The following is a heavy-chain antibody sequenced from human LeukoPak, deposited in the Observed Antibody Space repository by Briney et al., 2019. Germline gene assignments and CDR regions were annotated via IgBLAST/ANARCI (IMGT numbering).Heavy chain of an antibody. CDR3: TKDRSTGWYAAFDY. D-gene: IGHD6-19*01. J-gene: IGHJ4*02. V-gene: IGHV3-30*18. CDR2: ISCDGDNK. CDR1: GFTFSSYG. Sequence: GGSLRLSCAASGFTFSSYGMHWVRQAPGKGLEWVAFISCDGDNKHYADSVRGRFTISRDNSKNTLYLQMNSLRTEDSAVYYCTKDRSTGWYAAFDYWGQGTLVTVSS.